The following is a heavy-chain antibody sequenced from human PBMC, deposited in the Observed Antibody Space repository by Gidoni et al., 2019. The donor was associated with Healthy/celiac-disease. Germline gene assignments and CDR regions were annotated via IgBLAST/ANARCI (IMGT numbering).Heavy chain of an antibody. J-gene: IGHJ4*02. Sequence: EVQLVESGGGLVQPGGSLILSCAASGFTFSIYWMHWVRQAPGKGLVWVSRINGDGSSTSYADSVKSRFTISRDNAKNTLYLQMNRLRAEDTAVYYCARNFLVWGSYPPDYWGQGTLVTVSS. V-gene: IGHV3-74*01. CDR1: GFTFSIYW. CDR2: INGDGSST. CDR3: ARNFLVWGSYPPDY. D-gene: IGHD3-16*02.